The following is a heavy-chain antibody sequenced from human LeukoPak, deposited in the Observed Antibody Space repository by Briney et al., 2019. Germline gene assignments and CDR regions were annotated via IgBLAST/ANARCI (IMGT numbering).Heavy chain of an antibody. CDR1: GDSVSINSAA. CDR2: TYQRSKWYN. CDR3: ARSPSPYSSGWYFDY. V-gene: IGHV6-1*01. Sequence: SQTLSLTCAISGDSVSINSAAWNWIRQSPSRGLEWLGRTYQRSKWYNDYAVSVKSRITINPDISKNQFSLQLNSVTPEDTGVYYCARSPSPYSSGWYFDYWGQGTLVTVSS. D-gene: IGHD6-19*01. J-gene: IGHJ4*02.